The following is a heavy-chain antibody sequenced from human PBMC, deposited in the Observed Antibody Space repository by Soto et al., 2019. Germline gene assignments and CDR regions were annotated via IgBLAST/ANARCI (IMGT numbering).Heavy chain of an antibody. V-gene: IGHV4-31*03. CDR2: IYYSGST. Sequence: PSETLSLTCTVSGGSISSGGYYWSWIRQHPGKGLEWIGYIYYSGSTYYNPSLKSRVTISVDTSKNQFSLKLSSVTAADTAVYYCARETDEGPAPYYFDYWGQGTLVTVSS. J-gene: IGHJ4*02. CDR3: ARETDEGPAPYYFDY. CDR1: GGSISSGGYY.